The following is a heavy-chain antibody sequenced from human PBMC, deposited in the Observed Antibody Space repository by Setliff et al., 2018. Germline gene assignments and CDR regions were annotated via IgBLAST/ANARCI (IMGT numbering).Heavy chain of an antibody. V-gene: IGHV4-61*09. J-gene: IGHJ4*02. CDR1: GDSISSGTYY. Sequence: SETLSLTCTVSGDSISSGTYYWSYWTWIRQPAGKGLEWIGHIYTGGSTNYNPSLKSRVTMSVDTSKNQFSLRLSSVTAADTAVYYCATREQLWSTHFDYWGQGTLVTVSS. CDR3: ATREQLWSTHFDY. CDR2: IYTGGST. D-gene: IGHD5-18*01.